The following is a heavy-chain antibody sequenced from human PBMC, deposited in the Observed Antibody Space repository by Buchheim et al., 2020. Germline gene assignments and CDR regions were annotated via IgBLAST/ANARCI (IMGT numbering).Heavy chain of an antibody. J-gene: IGHJ6*02. CDR2: INPSSGTT. D-gene: IGHD3-3*01. CDR1: GYVLTTQY. Sequence: QAQLVQSGAEVKKSGTSVKVSCKASGYVLTTQYMHWVRQAPGEGLEWMGVINPSSGTTTYAPRFQGRVIMTSDTATSTAYMELTSLTSEDTAVYFCARENYDYWSGVYNYYGMDVWGQGTT. V-gene: IGHV1-46*01. CDR3: ARENYDYWSGVYNYYGMDV.